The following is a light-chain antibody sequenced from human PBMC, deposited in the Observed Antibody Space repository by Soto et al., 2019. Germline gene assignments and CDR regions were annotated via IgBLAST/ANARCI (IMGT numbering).Light chain of an antibody. Sequence: EKVMTQSPATLSVSPGDRATLSCRSSQSVSTHLAWYQQKPGQAPRLLIYGASNRATGIPDRFSGSGSGTDFTLTISRLEPEDFAVYYCQQYGSSGTFGQGTKVDI. CDR2: GAS. CDR3: QQYGSSGT. V-gene: IGKV3-20*01. CDR1: QSVSTH. J-gene: IGKJ1*01.